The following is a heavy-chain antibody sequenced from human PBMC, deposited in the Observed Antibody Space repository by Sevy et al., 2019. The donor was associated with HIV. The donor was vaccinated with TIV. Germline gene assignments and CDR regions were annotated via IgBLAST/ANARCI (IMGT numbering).Heavy chain of an antibody. Sequence: GPPVKVSCKASRDTFRRSSIAWVRQAPGQGLEWMGGINVGFETAIYAQKFQGRVTITVDESTTTSYLDVSRLTSEDSAVYYCAREGIEVASTGSSIYYFDYWGQGTLVTVSS. CDR3: AREGIEVASTGSSIYYFDY. J-gene: IGHJ4*02. V-gene: IGHV1-69*13. CDR2: INVGFETA. D-gene: IGHD6-19*01. CDR1: RDTFRRSS.